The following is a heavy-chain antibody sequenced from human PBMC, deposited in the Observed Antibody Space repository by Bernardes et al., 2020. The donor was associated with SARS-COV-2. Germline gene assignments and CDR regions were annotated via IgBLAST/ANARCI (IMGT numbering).Heavy chain of an antibody. CDR1: GFTLSRYW. CDR3: VRGPSDGHGRFEY. J-gene: IGHJ4*02. Sequence: GGALSLSCAASGFTLSRYWMHWVRPAPGKGLMWVSRINGDGSRTTYADSVKGRFTISRDNTKNTLYLQMNSLRAEDTAVYYCVRGPSDGHGRFEYWGQGTLGTVSS. CDR2: INGDGSRT. V-gene: IGHV3-74*01.